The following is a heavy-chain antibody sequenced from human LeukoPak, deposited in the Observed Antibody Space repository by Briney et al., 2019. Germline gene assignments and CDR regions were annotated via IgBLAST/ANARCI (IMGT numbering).Heavy chain of an antibody. CDR3: ARDGQYSSAYDY. J-gene: IGHJ4*02. Sequence: GGSLRLSCAASGFTFSSYEMNWVRRAPGKGLEWVSCINSSGSTIYYADSVKGRFTISRDNAKNSLYLQMNSLRAEDTAVYYCARDGQYSSAYDYWGQGTLVTVSS. V-gene: IGHV3-48*03. D-gene: IGHD6-25*01. CDR1: GFTFSSYE. CDR2: INSSGSTI.